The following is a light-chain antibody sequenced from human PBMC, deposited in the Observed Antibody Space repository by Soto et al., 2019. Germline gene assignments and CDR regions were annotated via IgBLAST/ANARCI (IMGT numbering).Light chain of an antibody. CDR1: QSISSY. V-gene: IGKV1-39*01. Sequence: DIQMTQSPSSLSASVGGRVTITCRASQSISSYLNWYQQKPGKAPKLLIYAASSLQSGVPSRFSGSGSGTEYTLTISSLQAEDFATYYCQQLNTCPETFGQGTKVDIK. CDR2: AAS. CDR3: QQLNTCPET. J-gene: IGKJ1*01.